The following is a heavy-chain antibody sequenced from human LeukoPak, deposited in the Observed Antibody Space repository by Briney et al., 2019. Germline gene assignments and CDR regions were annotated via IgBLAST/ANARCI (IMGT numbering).Heavy chain of an antibody. D-gene: IGHD3-22*01. J-gene: IGHJ4*02. V-gene: IGHV4-4*07. CDR1: GGSISSYY. Sequence: SETLSLTCAVSGGSISSYYWSWIRQPAGKGLEWIGRIYTSGSTNYNPSLKSRVTMPVDTSKNQFSLKLSSVTAADTAVYYCAREEYYYDSSGYYYGYRYYFDYWGQGTLVTVSS. CDR3: AREEYYYDSSGYYYGYRYYFDY. CDR2: IYTSGST.